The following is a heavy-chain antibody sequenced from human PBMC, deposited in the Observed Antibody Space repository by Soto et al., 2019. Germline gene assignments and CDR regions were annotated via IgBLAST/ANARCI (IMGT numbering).Heavy chain of an antibody. J-gene: IGHJ4*02. CDR2: IYYSGST. V-gene: IGHV4-39*01. CDR1: GGSISSSSYY. CDR3: ARHETSTPHGDYGLPFDY. Sequence: QLQLQESGPGLVKPSETLSLTCTVSGGSISSSSYYWGWIRQPPGKGLEWIGSIYYSGSTYYNPSLKSRVTIPEDSANNQSSQNLGPVAAAVTAVYYCARHETSTPHGDYGLPFDYWGQGTQVTVSS. D-gene: IGHD4-17*01.